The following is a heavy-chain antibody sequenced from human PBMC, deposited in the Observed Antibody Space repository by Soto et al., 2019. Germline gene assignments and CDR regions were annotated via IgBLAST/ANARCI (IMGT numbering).Heavy chain of an antibody. CDR3: AIDYYGSGSYTGGPH. V-gene: IGHV4-39*02. CDR1: GVSISSSSYY. J-gene: IGHJ4*02. D-gene: IGHD3-10*01. Sequence: SETLSLTCTVSGVSISSSSYYWGWIRKPPGKGLEWIGSIYYSGSTYYNPSLKSRVTISVDTSKNQFSLKLSSVTAADTAVYYCAIDYYGSGSYTGGPHWGQGTLVTVSS. CDR2: IYYSGST.